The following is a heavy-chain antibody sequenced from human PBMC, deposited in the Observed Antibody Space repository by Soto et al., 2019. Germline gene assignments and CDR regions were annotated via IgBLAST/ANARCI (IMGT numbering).Heavy chain of an antibody. CDR3: ARDFIRTETYYYYGMDV. CDR1: VFTFSSNY. J-gene: IGHJ6*02. CDR2: IYSGGST. V-gene: IGHV3-53*01. Sequence: GPLRLACAASVFTFSSNYMSWVRQAPGKGLEWVSVIYSGGSTYYADSVKGRFTISRDNSKNTLYLQMNSLRAEDTAVYYCARDFIRTETYYYYGMDVWGQGTTVTVSS.